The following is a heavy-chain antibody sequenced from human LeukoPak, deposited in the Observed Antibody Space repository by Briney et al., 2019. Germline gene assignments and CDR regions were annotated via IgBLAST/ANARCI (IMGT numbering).Heavy chain of an antibody. D-gene: IGHD6-13*01. CDR1: GFTFSSYG. CDR2: IRYDGSNK. V-gene: IGHV3-30*02. Sequence: PGGSLRLSCAASGFTFSSYGMHWVRQAPGKWLEWVAFIRYDGSNKYYADPVKGRFTISGDNSKNTLYLQMNSLRAEDKAVYYCANSGWSPKAWGQGTLVTVSS. CDR3: ANSGWSPKA. J-gene: IGHJ5*02.